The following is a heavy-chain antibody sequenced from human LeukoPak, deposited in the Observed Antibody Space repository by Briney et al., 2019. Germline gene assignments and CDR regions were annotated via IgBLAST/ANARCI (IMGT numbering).Heavy chain of an antibody. Sequence: SETLSLTCTVSGGSISSIVYYWGWIRQPPGKALEWIGSIHYSGSTYYNPSLKSRVAISVDTSENQFSLRLSSVTAADTAVYYCARQIAAATLYYFGHWGQGTLVTVSS. J-gene: IGHJ4*02. CDR2: IHYSGST. V-gene: IGHV4-39*01. CDR3: ARQIAAATLYYFGH. CDR1: GGSISSIVYY. D-gene: IGHD6-13*01.